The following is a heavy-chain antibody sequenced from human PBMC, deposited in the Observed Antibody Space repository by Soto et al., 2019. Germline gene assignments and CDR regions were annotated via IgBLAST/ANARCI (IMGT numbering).Heavy chain of an antibody. J-gene: IGHJ6*02. CDR2: IYYSGST. D-gene: IGHD3-10*01. CDR3: ARESLYYYGSGIEYYYGMDV. CDR1: GGSVSSGSYY. Sequence: QVQLQESGPGLVKPSETLSLTCTVSGGSVSSGSYYWSWIRQPPGKGLEWIGYIYYSGSTNYNLSLKSRVTISVDTSKNQFSLKLSSVTAADTAVYYCARESLYYYGSGIEYYYGMDVWGQGTTVTVSS. V-gene: IGHV4-61*01.